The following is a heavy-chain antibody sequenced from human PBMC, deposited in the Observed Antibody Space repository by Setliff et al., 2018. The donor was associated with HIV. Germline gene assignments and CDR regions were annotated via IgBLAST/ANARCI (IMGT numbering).Heavy chain of an antibody. CDR3: ARQGEGKGQSWEE. CDR2: IKQDGSEK. Sequence: SFSASGFTFSSYWMSWVRQAPGKGLEWVANIKQDGSEKYYVDSVKGRFTISRDNAKNSLYLQRKSRRAEDTDVEEGARQGEGKGQSWEEGGQGALVTVSS. J-gene: IGHJ4*02. V-gene: IGHV3-7*01. D-gene: IGHD6-13*01. CDR1: GFTFSSYW.